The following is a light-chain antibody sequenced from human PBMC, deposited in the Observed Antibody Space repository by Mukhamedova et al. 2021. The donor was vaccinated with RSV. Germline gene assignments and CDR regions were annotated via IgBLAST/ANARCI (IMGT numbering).Light chain of an antibody. Sequence: WYQRRLHGKAPKLLIYAASSLQSGVPSRFSGSGSGTDFSLTISSLQPEDFATYYCQQASSFPGTFGGGTKVEIK. CDR2: AAS. J-gene: IGKJ4*01. CDR3: QQASSFPGT. V-gene: IGKV1-12*01.